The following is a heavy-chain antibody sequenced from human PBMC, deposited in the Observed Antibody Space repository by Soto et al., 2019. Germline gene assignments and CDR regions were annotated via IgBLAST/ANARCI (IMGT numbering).Heavy chain of an antibody. CDR3: ASAPDYDISSGYSRGHYYFDC. Sequence: SETLSLTCTVSGGSVSSGSYYWSWIRQPPGKGLEWIGYLYYSGSTNYYPSLKSRVTISVDTSKSQFSLKRSSVTAADTAVYYCASAPDYDISSGYSRGHYYFDCCRQRTMVTVSS. D-gene: IGHD3-3*01. CDR1: GGSVSSGSYY. V-gene: IGHV4-61*01. CDR2: LYYSGST. J-gene: IGHJ4*02.